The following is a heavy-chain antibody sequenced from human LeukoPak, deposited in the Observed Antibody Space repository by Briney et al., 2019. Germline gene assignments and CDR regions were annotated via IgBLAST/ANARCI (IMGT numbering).Heavy chain of an antibody. CDR3: TRDVAYCSGGSCYLDYFDY. D-gene: IGHD2-15*01. CDR2: IRSKAYGGTT. V-gene: IGHV3-49*04. J-gene: IGHJ4*02. CDR1: GFTFGDYA. Sequence: GGSLRLSCIASGFTFGDYAMSWVRQAPGKGLEWAGFIRSKAYGGTTEYAASVKGRFTISRDDSKSIAYLQMNSLKTEDTAVYYCTRDVAYCSGGSCYLDYFDYWGQGTLVTVSS.